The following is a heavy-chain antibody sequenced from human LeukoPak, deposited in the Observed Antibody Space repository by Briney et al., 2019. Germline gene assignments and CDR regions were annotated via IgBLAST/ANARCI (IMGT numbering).Heavy chain of an antibody. V-gene: IGHV3-23*01. CDR3: AKDLRDTAMVEYYFDY. Sequence: PGGSLRLSCAASGFTFSSYAMSWVRQAPGKGLEWVSDISGSGGRTYYADSAKGRFTISRDNSKNTLYLQINSLRAEDTAVYYCAKDLRDTAMVEYYFDYWGQGTLVTVAS. CDR1: GFTFSSYA. D-gene: IGHD5-18*01. J-gene: IGHJ4*02. CDR2: ISGSGGRT.